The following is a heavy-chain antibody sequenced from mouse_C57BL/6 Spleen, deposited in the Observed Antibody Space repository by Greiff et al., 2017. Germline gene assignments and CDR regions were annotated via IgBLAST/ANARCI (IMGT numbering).Heavy chain of an antibody. J-gene: IGHJ4*01. CDR1: GYTFTSYG. CDR2: IYPRSGNT. V-gene: IGHV1-81*01. CDR3: ARWGPYAMDY. D-gene: IGHD3-3*01. Sequence: VQLQQSGAELARPGASVKLSCKASGYTFTSYGISWVKQRTGQGLEWIGEIYPRSGNTYYNEKFKGKATLTADKSSSTAYMELRSLTSEDSAVYFCARWGPYAMDYWGQGTSVTVSS.